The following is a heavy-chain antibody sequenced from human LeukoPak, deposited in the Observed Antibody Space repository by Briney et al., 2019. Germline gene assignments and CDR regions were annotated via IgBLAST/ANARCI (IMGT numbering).Heavy chain of an antibody. CDR2: IFYTGKT. Sequence: SETLSLTCTVSGGSFYTSDYYWGWVRQPPGKGPEWIGNIFYTGKTNYNPSLKSRVSISIDTSKNQFSLKLTSVTAADTAVYYCARVFDSWGQGTLVTVSS. J-gene: IGHJ4*02. V-gene: IGHV4-39*07. CDR3: ARVFDS. CDR1: GGSFYTSDYY.